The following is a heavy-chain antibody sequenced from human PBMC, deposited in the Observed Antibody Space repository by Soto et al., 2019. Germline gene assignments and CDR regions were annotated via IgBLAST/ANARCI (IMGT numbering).Heavy chain of an antibody. CDR2: ISDSGGSS. Sequence: GGSLRLSCAASGFSFGNYVMNWVRQAPGKGLEWVSGISDSGGSSSSADSVKGRFTVSRDNSKNTLYLQMDSLTGDDTAVYYCTKGGDSWSGYAQHWGQGALVTVSS. CDR3: TKGGDSWSGYAQH. CDR1: GFSFGNYV. J-gene: IGHJ1*01. V-gene: IGHV3-23*01. D-gene: IGHD3-3*01.